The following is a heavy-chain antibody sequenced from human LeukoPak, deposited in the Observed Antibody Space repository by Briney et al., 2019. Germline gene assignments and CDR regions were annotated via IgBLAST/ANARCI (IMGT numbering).Heavy chain of an antibody. CDR1: GGSISSSSYY. V-gene: IGHV4-39*07. Sequence: SETLSLTCTVSGGSISSSSYYWGWIRQPPGKGLEWIGSIYYSGSTYYNPSLKSRVTISVDTSKNQFSLKLSSVTAADTAVYYCARGATYSSSWYSASQTRHYLDYWGQGTLVTVSS. CDR3: ARGATYSSSWYSASQTRHYLDY. CDR2: IYYSGST. D-gene: IGHD6-13*01. J-gene: IGHJ4*02.